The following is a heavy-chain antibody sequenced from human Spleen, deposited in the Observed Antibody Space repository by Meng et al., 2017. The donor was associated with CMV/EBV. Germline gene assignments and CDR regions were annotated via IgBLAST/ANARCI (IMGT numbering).Heavy chain of an antibody. CDR1: FTGSY. V-gene: IGHV1-2*02. J-gene: IGHJ4*02. D-gene: IGHD3-22*01. Sequence: FTGSYMPWVRQAPGQGLEWVGWIDPDSGVTDSAQKFQGRVTLTWDTPISTAYMGLSSLRSDDTAVYYCARARGHYYDSSGYWLYLDYWGQGALVTVSS. CDR3: ARARGHYYDSSGYWLYLDY. CDR2: IDPDSGVT.